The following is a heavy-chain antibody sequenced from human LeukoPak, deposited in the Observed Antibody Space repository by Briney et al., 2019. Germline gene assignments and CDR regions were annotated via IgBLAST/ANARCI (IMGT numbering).Heavy chain of an antibody. J-gene: IGHJ3*02. D-gene: IGHD3-9*01. Sequence: PGGSLTLSCVVSGFTFSNNHWVRQAPAKAIEWVAVISYDRSKKYYEDSVKGRFTISRDSSKNTLSLQMNSLRAEDTAVYDCAKEYDRVHDAFDIWGQGTMVTVSS. CDR1: GFTFSNN. V-gene: IGHV3-30*18. CDR3: AKEYDRVHDAFDI. CDR2: ISYDRSKK.